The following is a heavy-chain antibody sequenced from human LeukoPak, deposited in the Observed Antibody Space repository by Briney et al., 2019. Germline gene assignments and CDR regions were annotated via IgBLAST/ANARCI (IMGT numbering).Heavy chain of an antibody. D-gene: IGHD3-22*01. CDR3: ARGEDSPFDY. V-gene: IGHV3-20*04. Sequence: GGPLRLSCAASGFTFDDYGMSWVRQAPGKGLEWVSGINWSGGSTGYADSVKGRFTISRDNAKNSLYLQMNSLRAEDTALYYCARGEDSPFDYWGQGTLVTVSS. J-gene: IGHJ4*02. CDR1: GFTFDDYG. CDR2: INWSGGST.